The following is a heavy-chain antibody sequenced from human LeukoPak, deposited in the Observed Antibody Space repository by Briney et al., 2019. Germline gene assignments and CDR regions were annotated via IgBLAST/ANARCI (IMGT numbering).Heavy chain of an antibody. J-gene: IGHJ4*02. V-gene: IGHV3-21*01. CDR1: GFTFSTYS. CDR3: ARDSSDFDY. Sequence: GGSLRLSCAASGFTFSTYSMNWVRQAPGKGLEWVSSIGSRGDYIYYADSVKGRFTISRDNAKNSLFLQMNSLRAEDTAVYYCARDSSDFDYWGQGTLVTVSS. D-gene: IGHD6-19*01. CDR2: IGSRGDYI.